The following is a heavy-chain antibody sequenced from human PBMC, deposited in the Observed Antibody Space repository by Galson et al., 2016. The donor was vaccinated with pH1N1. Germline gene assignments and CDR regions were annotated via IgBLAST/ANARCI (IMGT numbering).Heavy chain of an antibody. J-gene: IGHJ4*02. D-gene: IGHD2/OR15-2a*01. CDR1: GYTFTTYW. V-gene: IGHV5-51*03. Sequence: QSGAEVKKPGESLKISCQASGYTFTTYWIGWVRQMPGKGLEWMGIIYPGVSETKYSPSFEGQVTFSVDKSKNTAYLHWGSLKASDTAIYYCARRSTELGLDYWGQGVLVTVSS. CDR2: IYPGVSET. CDR3: ARRSTELGLDY.